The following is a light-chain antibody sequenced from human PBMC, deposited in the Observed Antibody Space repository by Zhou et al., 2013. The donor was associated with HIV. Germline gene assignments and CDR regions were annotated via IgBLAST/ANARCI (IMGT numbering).Light chain of an antibody. Sequence: EIVLTQSPATLSLSPGERATVSCRASQSVSRYLAWYQQKVGQAPRLLIYDAFNRATGIPARFSASGSGTDFTLNISSLEPEDFAVYYCQQRSNWPSTFGQGTRLEIK. CDR2: DAF. J-gene: IGKJ5*01. CDR3: QQRSNWPST. V-gene: IGKV3-11*01. CDR1: QSVSRY.